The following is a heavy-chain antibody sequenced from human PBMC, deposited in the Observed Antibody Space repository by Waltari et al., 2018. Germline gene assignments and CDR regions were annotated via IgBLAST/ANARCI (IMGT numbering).Heavy chain of an antibody. V-gene: IGHV4-38-2*02. J-gene: IGHJ3*02. CDR2: IYHSGST. Sequence: QVQLQESGPGLVKPSETLSLTCTVSGYSISSGYYWGWIRQPPGKGLEWIGSIYHSGSTYYNPSLKSRVTISVDTSKNQFSLKLSSVTAADTAVYYCAREGASGSDGAFDIWGQGTMVTVSS. CDR3: AREGASGSDGAFDI. CDR1: GYSISSGYY. D-gene: IGHD1-26*01.